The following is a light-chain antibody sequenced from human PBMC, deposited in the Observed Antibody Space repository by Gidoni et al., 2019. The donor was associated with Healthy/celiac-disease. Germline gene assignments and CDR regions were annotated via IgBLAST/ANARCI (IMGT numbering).Light chain of an antibody. CDR2: ATS. J-gene: IGKJ4*01. V-gene: IGKV1-12*01. Sequence: DVHIVQSPSSFSASVGDRVTITCRASQDINNWLDWYQQKPGKAPNLLIYATSILLSGVPSRFSGSKSGTDFTLTISSLQPEDIATYYCQQDNTFPLSFGGGTKVEIK. CDR3: QQDNTFPLS. CDR1: QDINNW.